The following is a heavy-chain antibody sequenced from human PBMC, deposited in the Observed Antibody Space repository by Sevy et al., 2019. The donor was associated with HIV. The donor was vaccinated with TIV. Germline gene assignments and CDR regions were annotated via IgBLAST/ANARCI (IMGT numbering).Heavy chain of an antibody. J-gene: IGHJ4*02. V-gene: IGHV4-59*01. D-gene: IGHD3-22*01. CDR1: GGSISSYY. CDR2: IYYSGST. Sequence: SETLSLTCTVSGGSISSYYWSWIRQPPGKGLEWIGYIYYSGSTNYNPSLKSRVTISVETSKNQFSLKLSSVTVADTAVYYCASGGRHYYDSSGYYEFGTFDYWGQGTLVTVSS. CDR3: ASGGRHYYDSSGYYEFGTFDY.